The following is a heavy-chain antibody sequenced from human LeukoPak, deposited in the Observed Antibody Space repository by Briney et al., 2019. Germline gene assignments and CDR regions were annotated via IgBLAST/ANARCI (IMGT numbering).Heavy chain of an antibody. V-gene: IGHV1-69*04. D-gene: IGHD3-3*01. J-gene: IGHJ6*02. CDR3: AVDFWSGYYSLGMDV. CDR1: GGTFSSYG. CDR2: IIPILGIA. Sequence: SVKVSCKASGGTFSSYGISWVRQAPGQGLEWMGRIIPILGIANYAQKFQGRVTITADKSTSTAYMELSSLRSEDTAVYYCAVDFWSGYYSLGMDVWGQGTTVTVSS.